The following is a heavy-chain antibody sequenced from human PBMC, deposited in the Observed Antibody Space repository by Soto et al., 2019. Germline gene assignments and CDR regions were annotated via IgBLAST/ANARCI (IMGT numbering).Heavy chain of an antibody. CDR2: INHSGST. D-gene: IGHD3-3*01. J-gene: IGHJ6*02. V-gene: IGHV4-34*01. CDR3: ARGQYYDFWSGYYPIRNYYYYYYGMDV. Sequence: SETLSLTCAVYGGSLSGYYWSWIRQPPGKGLEWIGEINHSGSTNYNPSLKSRVTISVDTSKNQFSLKLSSVTAADTAVYYCARGQYYDFWSGYYPIRNYYYYYYGMDVWGQGTTVTVSS. CDR1: GGSLSGYY.